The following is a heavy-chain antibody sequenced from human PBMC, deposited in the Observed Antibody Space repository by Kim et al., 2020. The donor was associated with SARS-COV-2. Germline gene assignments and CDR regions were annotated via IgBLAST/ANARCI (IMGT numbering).Heavy chain of an antibody. V-gene: IGHV3-21*01. J-gene: IGHJ4*02. D-gene: IGHD5-12*01. Sequence: YATSLKGRFTISRDNAKNSLYLQMNSLRAEDTAVYYCARGGEMATTHFDYWGQGTLVTVSS. CDR3: ARGGEMATTHFDY.